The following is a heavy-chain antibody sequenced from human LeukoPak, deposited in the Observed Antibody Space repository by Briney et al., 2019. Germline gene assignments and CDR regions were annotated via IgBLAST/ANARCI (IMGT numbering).Heavy chain of an antibody. V-gene: IGHV3-23*01. CDR3: ARDRGARYYDSSGYFGSFPPI. CDR2: ISGSGGST. Sequence: GGSLRLSCAASGFTFSSYAMSWVRQAPGKGLEWVSAISGSGGSTYYADSVKGRFTISRDNSKNTLYLQMNSLRAEDTAVYYCARDRGARYYDSSGYFGSFPPIWGQGTMVTVSS. J-gene: IGHJ3*02. CDR1: GFTFSSYA. D-gene: IGHD3-22*01.